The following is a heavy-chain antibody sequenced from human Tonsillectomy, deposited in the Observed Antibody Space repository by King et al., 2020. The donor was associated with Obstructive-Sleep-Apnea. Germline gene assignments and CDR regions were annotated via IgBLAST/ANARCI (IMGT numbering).Heavy chain of an antibody. V-gene: IGHV3-23*04. Sequence: VQLVESGGGLVQPGGSLRLSCAASGFTFSSYSMSWVRQAPGKGLEWVSAISVSGGSTYYADSVKGRFTSSRDNTKNTLYLQMNSLRAEDTAVYYCAKRGGTAMVTGYYYGMDVWGQGTTVTVSS. CDR3: AKRGGTAMVTGYYYGMDV. J-gene: IGHJ6*02. CDR1: GFTFSSYS. D-gene: IGHD5-18*01. CDR2: ISVSGGST.